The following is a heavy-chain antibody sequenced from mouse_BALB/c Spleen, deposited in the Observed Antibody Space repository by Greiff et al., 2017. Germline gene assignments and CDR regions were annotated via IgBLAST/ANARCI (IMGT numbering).Heavy chain of an antibody. CDR2: INPSSGYT. CDR1: GYTFTSYT. V-gene: IGHV1-4*01. D-gene: IGHD2-4*01. J-gene: IGHJ3*01. Sequence: VKLQESGAELARPGASVKMSCKASGYTFTSYTMHWVKQRPGQGLEWIGYINPSSGYTNYNQKFKDKATLTADKSSSTAYMQLSSLTSEDSAVYYCAREKDYDLFAYWGQGTLVTVSA. CDR3: AREKDYDLFAY.